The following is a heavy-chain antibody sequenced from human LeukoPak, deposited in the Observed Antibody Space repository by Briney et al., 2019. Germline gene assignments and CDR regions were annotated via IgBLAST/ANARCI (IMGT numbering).Heavy chain of an antibody. CDR3: ARGLARKDAFDI. CDR2: IIPILGIA. V-gene: IGHV1-69*04. D-gene: IGHD5/OR15-5a*01. CDR1: GGTFSSYA. Sequence: SVKVSCKASGGTFSSYAISWVRQAPGQGLEWMGRIIPILGIANYAQKFQGRVTITADKSTSTAYMELSSLRSEDTAVYYCARGLARKDAFDIWGQGTMVTVSS. J-gene: IGHJ3*02.